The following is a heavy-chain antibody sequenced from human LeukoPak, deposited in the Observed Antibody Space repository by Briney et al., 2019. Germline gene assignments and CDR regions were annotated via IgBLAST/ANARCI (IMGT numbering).Heavy chain of an antibody. CDR1: GFTFSSYS. J-gene: IGHJ4*02. D-gene: IGHD1-26*01. Sequence: PGGSLRLSCAASGFTFSSYSINCVRQAPGKGLEWVSYISSSSATIYYADSVKGRFTISRDNAKNSVYLQMNSLRDEDTAVYYCARDLGNSGSHWGQRTLVTVSS. V-gene: IGHV3-48*02. CDR2: ISSSSATI. CDR3: ARDLGNSGSH.